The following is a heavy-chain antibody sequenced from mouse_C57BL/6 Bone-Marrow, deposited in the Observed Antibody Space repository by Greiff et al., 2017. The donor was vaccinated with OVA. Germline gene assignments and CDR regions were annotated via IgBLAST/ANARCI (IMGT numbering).Heavy chain of an antibody. CDR1: GYTFTSYW. J-gene: IGHJ3*01. Sequence: QVQLQQPGAELVKPGASVKLSCKASGYTFTSYWMHWVKQRPGQGLEWIGMIHPNSGSTNYNEKFKSKATLTVDKSSSTAYMQLSSLTSEDSAVYYCARFYDGYYEKFAYWGQGTLVTVCA. D-gene: IGHD2-3*01. CDR3: ARFYDGYYEKFAY. V-gene: IGHV1-64*01. CDR2: IHPNSGST.